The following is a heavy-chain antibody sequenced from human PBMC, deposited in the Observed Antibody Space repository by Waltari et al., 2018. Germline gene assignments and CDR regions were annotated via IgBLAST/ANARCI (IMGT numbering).Heavy chain of an antibody. CDR3: ASRVSGGDRRGDYFDY. J-gene: IGHJ4*02. Sequence: EVQLVESGGGLFKPGGSLRLSCAASGFPFSSYSMNWFRQPPGKGMEWVSSISSSSSYIYYADSVKGRFTISRDNAKNSLYLQMNSLRAEDTAVYYCASRVSGGDRRGDYFDYWGQGTLVTVSS. D-gene: IGHD4-17*01. CDR2: ISSSSSYI. CDR1: GFPFSSYS. V-gene: IGHV3-21*01.